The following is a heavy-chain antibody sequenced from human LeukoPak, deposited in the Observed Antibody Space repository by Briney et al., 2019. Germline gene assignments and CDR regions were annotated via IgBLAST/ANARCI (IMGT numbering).Heavy chain of an antibody. J-gene: IGHJ6*04. CDR3: AELGITMIGGV. Sequence: GGSLRLSCAASGFTFSNYGMSWVRQAPGKGLEWVSGISGSGGITNYANSVKGRFTISRDNAKNSLYLQMNSLRAEDTAVYYCAELGITMIGGVWGKGTTVTISS. CDR1: GFTFSNYG. V-gene: IGHV3-23*01. D-gene: IGHD3-10*02. CDR2: ISGSGGIT.